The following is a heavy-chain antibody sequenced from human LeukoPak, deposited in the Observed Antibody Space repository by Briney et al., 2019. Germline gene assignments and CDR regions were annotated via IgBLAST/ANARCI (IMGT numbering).Heavy chain of an antibody. V-gene: IGHV4-39*01. D-gene: IGHD4-11*01. CDR3: ARSFDYNLDY. CDR2: IYYSGST. CDR1: GGSISSSSYY. J-gene: IGHJ4*02. Sequence: PSETLSLTCTVSGGSISSSSYYWGWIRQPPGKGLEWIGSIYYSGSTYYNPSLKSRVTISVDTSKNQFSLKLSSVTAADTAVYYCARSFDYNLDYWGQGTLVTVSS.